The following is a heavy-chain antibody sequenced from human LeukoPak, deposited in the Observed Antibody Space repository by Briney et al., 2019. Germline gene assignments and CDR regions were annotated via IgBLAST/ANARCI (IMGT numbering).Heavy chain of an antibody. J-gene: IGHJ4*02. CDR2: ISYSGGT. V-gene: IGHV4-39*02. CDR3: ERGSIAPAY. CDR1: GGSISSSNYY. D-gene: IGHD6-6*01. Sequence: PSEALSLTCTVSGGSISSSNYYWGWTRQPPGKGLEWLGSISYSGGTSYNPSLRGRGTISVDTSKNRLSLRLRSVTAAHTAVYCCERGSIAPAYSGQAILVTASS.